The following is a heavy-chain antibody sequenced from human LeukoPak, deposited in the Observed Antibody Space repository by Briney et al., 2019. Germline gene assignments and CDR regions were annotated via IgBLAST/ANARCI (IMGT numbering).Heavy chain of an antibody. J-gene: IGHJ3*02. D-gene: IGHD4-17*01. CDR3: ARDPTVTSPPDAFDI. CDR2: FDPEDGET. V-gene: IGHV1-24*01. CDR1: GYTLTELS. Sequence: ASVKVSCKVSGYTLTELSMHWVRQAPGKGLEWMGGFDPEDGETIYAQKFQGRVTITADKSTSTAYMELSSLRSEDTAVYYCARDPTVTSPPDAFDIWGQGTMVTVSS.